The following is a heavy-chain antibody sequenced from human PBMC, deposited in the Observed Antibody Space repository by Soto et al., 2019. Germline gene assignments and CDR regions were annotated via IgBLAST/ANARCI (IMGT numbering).Heavy chain of an antibody. CDR2: IYYSGST. D-gene: IGHD3-16*01. J-gene: IGHJ4*02. CDR3: ARWTGEVQATFMGADY. CDR1: GGSVSSGSYY. Sequence: QVQLQESGPGLVKPSETLSLTCTVSGGSVSSGSYYWSWIRQPPGKGLEWIGYIYYSGSTNYNPSLKSRVTISVDTAKNQFSLKLSSVTAADTAVYYCARWTGEVQATFMGADYWGQGTLVTVSS. V-gene: IGHV4-61*01.